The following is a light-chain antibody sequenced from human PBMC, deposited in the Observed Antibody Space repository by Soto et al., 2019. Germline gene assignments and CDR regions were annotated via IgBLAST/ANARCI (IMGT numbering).Light chain of an antibody. CDR3: QQYSDWPPT. CDR1: QSVSSN. J-gene: IGKJ1*01. Sequence: EIVVTQSPATLSVSPGERATLSCRASQSVSSNLAWYQQKPGQAPRLLINGASTRATGIPARFSGSGSGTEFSLTISSLQSEDFAVYYCQQYSDWPPTFGQGTRWISN. V-gene: IGKV3-15*01. CDR2: GAS.